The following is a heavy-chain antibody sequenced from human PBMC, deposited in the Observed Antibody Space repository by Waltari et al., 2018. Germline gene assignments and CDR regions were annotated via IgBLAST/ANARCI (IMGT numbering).Heavy chain of an antibody. J-gene: IGHJ1*01. CDR2: ISFGGNTE. V-gene: IGHV3-30-3*01. CDR1: GFTFSSYV. D-gene: IGHD3-3*01. Sequence: QVQLVESGGGVVPPGRSLRLSCAASGFTFSSYVMHWVRQAPGQGLGWVAGISFGGNTEYSANAVKGRFTISRDNSRNTLYLQMNSLRVEDTAVYYCARGAASSTIFGVVTFHQWGQGTLVTVSS. CDR3: ARGAASSTIFGVVTFHQ.